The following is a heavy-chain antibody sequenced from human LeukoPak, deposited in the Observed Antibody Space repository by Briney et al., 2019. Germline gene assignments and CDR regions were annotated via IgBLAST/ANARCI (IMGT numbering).Heavy chain of an antibody. CDR3: ARGGSTTVVTRYYGMDV. D-gene: IGHD4-23*01. Sequence: ASVKVSCKASGYTFTSYGISWVRQAPGQGLEWMGWISACNGNTNYAQKLQGRVTMTTDTSTSTAYMELRSLRSDDTAVYYCARGGSTTVVTRYYGMDVWGQGTTVTVSS. CDR1: GYTFTSYG. J-gene: IGHJ6*02. V-gene: IGHV1-18*01. CDR2: ISACNGNT.